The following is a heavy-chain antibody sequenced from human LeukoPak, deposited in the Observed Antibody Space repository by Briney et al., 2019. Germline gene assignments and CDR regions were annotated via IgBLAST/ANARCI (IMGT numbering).Heavy chain of an antibody. V-gene: IGHV3-30*18. D-gene: IGHD4-11*01. CDR1: GFTFSSYG. CDR3: AKGTTGFDY. CDR2: ISYDGSNK. J-gene: IGHJ4*02. Sequence: GGSLRLSCAASGFTFSSYGMHWVRQAPGKGLEWVAVISYDGSNKYYADSVKGRFTISRDNSKNTLYLQMNSLRAEDTAVYYCAKGTTGFDYWGQGTLVTVSP.